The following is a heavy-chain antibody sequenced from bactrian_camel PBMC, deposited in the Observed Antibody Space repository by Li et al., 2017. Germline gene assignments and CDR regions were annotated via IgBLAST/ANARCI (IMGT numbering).Heavy chain of an antibody. J-gene: IGHJ6*01. CDR3: AASRAIATMNPLPQLTLVT. Sequence: VQLVESGGGLVQPGGSLRLSCAASGFTFSSYYISWVRQAPGKGLEWVSSIYSDGSITYYADSVKGRFTISRDNAKNTVYLQMNNLKDEDTAQYYCAASRAIATMNPLPQLTLVTGARGPRSPSP. D-gene: IGHD4*01. CDR1: GFTFSSYY. V-gene: IGHV3-2*01. CDR2: IYSDGSIT.